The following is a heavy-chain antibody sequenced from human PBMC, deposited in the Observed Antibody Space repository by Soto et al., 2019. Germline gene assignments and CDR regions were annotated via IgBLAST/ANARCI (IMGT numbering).Heavy chain of an antibody. J-gene: IGHJ4*02. CDR1: GFPFTTYG. V-gene: IGHV3-30*03. CDR3: VGGKYYFDY. Sequence: QVQLVESGGGVVQPGRSLRLSCAASGFPFTTYGMHWVREGPGKGLEWVAVISYEGSNKYYADSVKGRFTITRDNSKNTLYMQMNSLSPEDTALYYCVGGKYYFDYRGQGSLVTVSP. D-gene: IGHD3-10*01. CDR2: ISYEGSNK.